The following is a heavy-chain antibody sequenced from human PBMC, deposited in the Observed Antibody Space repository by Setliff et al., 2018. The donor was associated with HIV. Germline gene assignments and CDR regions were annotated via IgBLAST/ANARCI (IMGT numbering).Heavy chain of an antibody. D-gene: IGHD2-21*01. CDR2: THYSGRI. CDR3: AKYSGGESDY. CDR1: GDSIRSNY. Sequence: SETLSLTCTVSGDSIRSNYWTWVRQPPGKGLEWIGNTHYSGRISYNPSLKSRVTMSLDATKNQFSLRLSSVTAADTAVYYRAKYSGGESDYWGQGTQVTVSS. V-gene: IGHV4-59*01. J-gene: IGHJ4*02.